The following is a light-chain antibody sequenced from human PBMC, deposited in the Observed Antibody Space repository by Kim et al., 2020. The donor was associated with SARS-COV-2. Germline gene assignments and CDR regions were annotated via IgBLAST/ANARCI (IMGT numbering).Light chain of an antibody. CDR3: SAWDSSLSAWV. Sequence: QPATLTCTGNSNNVGNEGAAWLQQHQGHPPKLLSYRNNDRPSGISDRLSASRSGNTASLTITGLQPEDEADYYCSAWDSSLSAWVFGGGTQLTVL. CDR2: RNN. V-gene: IGLV10-54*01. J-gene: IGLJ3*02. CDR1: SNNVGNEG.